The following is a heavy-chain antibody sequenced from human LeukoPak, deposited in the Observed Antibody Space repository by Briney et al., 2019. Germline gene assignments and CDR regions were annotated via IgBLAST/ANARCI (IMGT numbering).Heavy chain of an antibody. CDR2: MNPNSGNT. V-gene: IGHV1-8*01. CDR1: GYTFTSCD. Sequence: ASVKVSCKASGYTFTSCDINWVRQATGQGLGWMGWMNPNSGNTGYAQKFQGRVTMTRNTSISTAYMELSSLRSEDTGVYYCERGRYLLGYCSSTSCYGGDCWGQGTLVTVSS. D-gene: IGHD2-2*01. J-gene: IGHJ4*02. CDR3: ERGRYLLGYCSSTSCYGGDC.